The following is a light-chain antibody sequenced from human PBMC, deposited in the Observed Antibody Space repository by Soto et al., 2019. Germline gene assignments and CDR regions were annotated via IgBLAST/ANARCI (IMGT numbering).Light chain of an antibody. CDR2: GAS. V-gene: IGKV3-20*01. CDR1: QSSTSSN. J-gene: IGKJ2*01. Sequence: EIVLTQSPGTLSLSPGERATLSCRASQSSTSSNLAWYQQKPGQAPRLLIYGASSRATGIPDRLSGSGSATDFTLTISRLEPEDFAVYYCQLYGSSPPYTFGQGTKLEIK. CDR3: QLYGSSPPYT.